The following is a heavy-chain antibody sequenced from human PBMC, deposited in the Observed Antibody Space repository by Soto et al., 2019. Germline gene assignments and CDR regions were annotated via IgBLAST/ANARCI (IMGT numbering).Heavy chain of an antibody. V-gene: IGHV1-18*01. CDR3: ERDRDWNLDY. D-gene: IGHD1-1*01. Sequence: QVQLVQSGAEVKKPGASVKVSCKASGYTFSNYGFSWMRQAPGQGLEWMGWIYIDDTKYAQNLQGRVTMTTDTSTSTVYMELRSLRSDDTAVYYCERDRDWNLDYWGQGTLVTVSS. J-gene: IGHJ4*02. CDR2: IYIDDT. CDR1: GYTFSNYG.